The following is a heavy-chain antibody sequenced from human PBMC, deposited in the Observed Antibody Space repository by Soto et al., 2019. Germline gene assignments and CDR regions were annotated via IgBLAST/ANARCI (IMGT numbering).Heavy chain of an antibody. J-gene: IGHJ4*02. V-gene: IGHV4-4*07. D-gene: IGHD6-13*01. CDR3: ARGVGRSSWTSFDS. CDR1: GGSISSDY. CDR2: IYISENT. Sequence: SETLSLTCTVSGGSISSDYRRWIRQPAGKGLEWIGRIYISENTHYNPSLRSRVSMSLDTSKNQLSLNLSSVTAADTAVYYCARGVGRSSWTSFDSWGQGTLVTVSS.